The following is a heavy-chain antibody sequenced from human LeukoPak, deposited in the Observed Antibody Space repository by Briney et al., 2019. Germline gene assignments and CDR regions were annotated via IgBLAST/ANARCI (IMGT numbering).Heavy chain of an antibody. Sequence: ASVKVSCKASGYTFTSYGISWVRQAPGRGLEWMGLISAYNGNTNYAQKLQSRVTMTTDTSTSTAYMELRSPRYDDTAVYCCARDEFDLDCSSTSCYPPSSFDYWGQGTLVTVSS. J-gene: IGHJ4*02. V-gene: IGHV1-18*01. CDR1: GYTFTSYG. CDR3: ARDEFDLDCSSTSCYPPSSFDY. CDR2: ISAYNGNT. D-gene: IGHD2-2*01.